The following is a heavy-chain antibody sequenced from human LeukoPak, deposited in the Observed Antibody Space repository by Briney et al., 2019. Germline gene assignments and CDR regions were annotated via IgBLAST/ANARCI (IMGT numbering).Heavy chain of an antibody. CDR3: ARGVPAALRQRSNWFDP. CDR2: MNPNSGNT. CDR1: GYTFTSYD. V-gene: IGHV1-8*01. Sequence: ASVKVSCKASGYTFTSYDINWVRQATGQGLEWMGWMNPNSGNTGYAQKFQGRVTMTRNTSISTAYMELSRLRSDDTAVYYCARGVPAALRQRSNWFDPWGQGTLVTVSS. D-gene: IGHD2-2*01. J-gene: IGHJ5*02.